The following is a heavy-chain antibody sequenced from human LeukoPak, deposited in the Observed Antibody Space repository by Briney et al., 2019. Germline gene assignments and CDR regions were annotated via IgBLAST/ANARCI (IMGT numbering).Heavy chain of an antibody. Sequence: GGSLRLSCAASGFTFSSYAMHWVRQAPGKGLEYVSAISSNGGSTYYANSVKGRFTISRDNSKNTLYLQMGSLRAEDTAAYYCARGEIRVYKQIDYWGQGTLVTVSS. D-gene: IGHD1-26*01. CDR1: GFTFSSYA. CDR2: ISSNGGST. CDR3: ARGEIRVYKQIDY. J-gene: IGHJ4*02. V-gene: IGHV3-64*01.